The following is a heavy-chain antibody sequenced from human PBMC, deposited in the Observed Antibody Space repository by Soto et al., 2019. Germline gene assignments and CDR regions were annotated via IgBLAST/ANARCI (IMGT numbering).Heavy chain of an antibody. J-gene: IGHJ6*02. CDR2: IYYSGST. D-gene: IGHD6-19*01. CDR1: GGSISSYY. V-gene: IGHV4-59*01. CDR3: ARAPGAVAGDDNYYYYYGMDV. Sequence: SETLSLTCTVSGGSISSYYWSWIRQPPGKGLEWIGYIYYSGSTNYNPSLKSRVTISVDTSKNQFSLKLSSVTAADTAVYYCARAPGAVAGDDNYYYYYGMDVWGQGTTVTSP.